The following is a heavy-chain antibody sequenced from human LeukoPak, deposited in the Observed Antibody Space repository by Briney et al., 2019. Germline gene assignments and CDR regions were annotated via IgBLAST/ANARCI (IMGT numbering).Heavy chain of an antibody. CDR2: IWYDGSNK. CDR3: ARDPGGSGGNFDY. V-gene: IGHV3-33*01. D-gene: IGHD1-26*01. Sequence: VIWYDGSNKYYADSVKGRFTIPRDNSKNTLYLQMNSLRAEDTAVYYCARDPGGSGGNFDYWGQGALVTVSS. J-gene: IGHJ4*02.